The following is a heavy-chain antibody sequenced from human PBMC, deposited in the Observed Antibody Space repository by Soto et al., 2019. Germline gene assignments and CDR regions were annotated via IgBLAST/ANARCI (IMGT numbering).Heavy chain of an antibody. V-gene: IGHV1-18*01. CDR2: ISAYNGNT. Sequence: ASVKVSCTASGYTFTSYGISWVRQAPGQGLEWMGWISAYNGNTNYAQKLQGRVTMTTDTSTSTAYMELRSLRSDDTAVYYCAREQRVTIFGVAKSPDDAFDIWGQGTMVTVSS. D-gene: IGHD3-3*01. CDR1: GYTFTSYG. CDR3: AREQRVTIFGVAKSPDDAFDI. J-gene: IGHJ3*02.